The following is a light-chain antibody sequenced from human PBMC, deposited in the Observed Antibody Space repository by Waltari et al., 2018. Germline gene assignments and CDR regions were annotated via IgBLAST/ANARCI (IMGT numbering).Light chain of an antibody. CDR1: QGIRNS. V-gene: IGKV1-NL1*01. J-gene: IGKJ4*01. CDR3: HHYDSSPALI. Sequence: DIQMTPSPSSLSASVGDRVTITCRASQGIRNSLAWYQQKPGKAPRLLLYDASRLESGVPSRFGDSGSGTDYTLTISSHQAEDFATYYCHHYDSSPALIFGGGTRVDIK. CDR2: DAS.